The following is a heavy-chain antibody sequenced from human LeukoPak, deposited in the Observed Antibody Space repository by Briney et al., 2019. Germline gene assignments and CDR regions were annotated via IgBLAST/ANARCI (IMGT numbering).Heavy chain of an antibody. Sequence: GGSLRLSCAASGFTFSSYAMSWVRQAPGEGLEWVSSLDESGSATYYVDSVKGRFTISRDNSKNTLYLQMDSLRAEDTAVYYCAKKGSLVSPGNYFDYWGQGTLVTVSS. D-gene: IGHD2-2*01. J-gene: IGHJ4*02. CDR1: GFTFSSYA. CDR2: LDESGSAT. V-gene: IGHV3-23*05. CDR3: AKKGSLVSPGNYFDY.